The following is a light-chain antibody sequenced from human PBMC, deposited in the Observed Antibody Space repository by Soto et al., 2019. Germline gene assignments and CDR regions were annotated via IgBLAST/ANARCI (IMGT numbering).Light chain of an antibody. V-gene: IGLV1-40*01. CDR2: SNN. Sequence: QLVLTQPPSVSGAPGQRVTISCTGSSSNIGAGFDVHWYQQLPRTAPKLLIYSNNNRPSGVPDRFSVSRSATSASLAITGLQAADEADYYCQSYDSSLSADVFGTGTKLTVL. J-gene: IGLJ1*01. CDR3: QSYDSSLSADV. CDR1: SSNIGAGFD.